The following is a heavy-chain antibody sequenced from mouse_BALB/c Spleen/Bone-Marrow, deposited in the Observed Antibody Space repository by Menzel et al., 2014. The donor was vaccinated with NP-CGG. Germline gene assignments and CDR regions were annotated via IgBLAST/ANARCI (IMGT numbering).Heavy chain of an antibody. D-gene: IGHD1-1*01. Sequence: VMLVESGGGLVQPGGSLKLSCAASGFTFSSYGMSWVRQTPDKRLELVATINNNDGNTYYPDSVKGRFTISRDNAKNTLYLQMSSLKSEDTAMYYCARDNYGSRFDYWGQGTTLTVSS. J-gene: IGHJ2*01. V-gene: IGHV5-6-3*01. CDR3: ARDNYGSRFDY. CDR1: GFTFSSYG. CDR2: INNNDGNT.